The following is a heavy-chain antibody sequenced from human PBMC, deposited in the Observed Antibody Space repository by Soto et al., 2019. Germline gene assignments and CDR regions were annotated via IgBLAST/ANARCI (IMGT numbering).Heavy chain of an antibody. J-gene: IGHJ6*02. CDR3: ATDTSTWYGGLDYYAMDV. CDR2: ISSSGSST. Sequence: EVQLLESGGGLVQPGGSLRLSCAASGFTFSSYAMSWVRQAPGKGLEWVSAISSSGSSTYYADSVKGRFTISRDNSKNTLYLQMNSLRAEGTAVYYCATDTSTWYGGLDYYAMDVWGQGTTVTVS. D-gene: IGHD6-13*01. V-gene: IGHV3-23*01. CDR1: GFTFSSYA.